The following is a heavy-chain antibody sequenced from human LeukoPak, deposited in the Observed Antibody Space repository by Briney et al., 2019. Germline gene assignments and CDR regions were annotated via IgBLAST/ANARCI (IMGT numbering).Heavy chain of an antibody. CDR2: IRSKAYGGTT. J-gene: IGHJ4*02. D-gene: IGHD6-19*01. V-gene: IGHV3-49*04. CDR1: GFTFGDYA. CDR3: TRAGSSGWYYYFDY. Sequence: GGSLRLSCTASGFTFGDYAMSWVRQAPGKGLEWVGFIRSKAYGGTTEYAASVKGRFTISRDDSKSIAYLQMNSLKTEDTAVYYCTRAGSSGWYYYFDYWGQGTLVTVS.